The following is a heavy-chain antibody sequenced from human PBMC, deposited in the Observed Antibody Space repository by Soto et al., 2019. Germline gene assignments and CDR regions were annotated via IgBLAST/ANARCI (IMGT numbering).Heavy chain of an antibody. J-gene: IGHJ4*02. CDR1: GGSFSGYY. CDR3: SSGQRDYGDYLLDY. CDR2: INHSGST. V-gene: IGHV4-34*01. D-gene: IGHD4-17*01. Sequence: PSETLSLTCAVYGGSFSGYYWSWIRQPPGKGLEWIGEINHSGSTNYNPSLKSRVTISVDTSKNQFSLKLSSVTAADTAVYYCSSGQRDYGDYLLDYWGQGTLVTLSS.